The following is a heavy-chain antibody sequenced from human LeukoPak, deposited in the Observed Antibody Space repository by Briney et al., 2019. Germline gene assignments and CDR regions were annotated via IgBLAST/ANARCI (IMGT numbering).Heavy chain of an antibody. CDR2: ISGSGGST. D-gene: IGHD3-10*01. V-gene: IGHV3-48*01. CDR3: ARGRLMGSGLPAIDY. Sequence: GGSLRLSCAASGFTFSSYSMNWVRQAPGKGLEWVSAISGSGGSTYYADSVKGRFTISRDNAKNSLYLQMNSLRAEDTAVYYCARGRLMGSGLPAIDYWGQGTLVTVSS. J-gene: IGHJ4*02. CDR1: GFTFSSYS.